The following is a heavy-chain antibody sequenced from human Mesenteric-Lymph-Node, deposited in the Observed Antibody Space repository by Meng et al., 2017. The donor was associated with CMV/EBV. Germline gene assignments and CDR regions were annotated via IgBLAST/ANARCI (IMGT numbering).Heavy chain of an antibody. CDR1: GYTFTSYD. J-gene: IGHJ4*02. CDR3: ARDQPDLNWNAAKYFFDY. CDR2: MNPNSGNT. D-gene: IGHD1-1*01. Sequence: ASVKVSCKASGYTFTSYDINWVRQATGQGLEWMGWMNPNSGNTGYAQKFQGRVTMTRNTSINTAYMELSSLRSEDTAVYYCARDQPDLNWNAAKYFFDYWGQGTLVTVSS. V-gene: IGHV1-8*01.